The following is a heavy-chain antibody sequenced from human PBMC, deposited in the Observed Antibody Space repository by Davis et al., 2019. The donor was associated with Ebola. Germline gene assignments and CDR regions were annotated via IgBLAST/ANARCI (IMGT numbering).Heavy chain of an antibody. J-gene: IGHJ4*02. D-gene: IGHD6-25*01. CDR2: IWYEGTDG. CDR1: GFSFDAYA. V-gene: IGHV3-33*03. Sequence: GESLKISCEASGFSFDAYAMHWVRQAPGKGLEWVSSIWYEGTDGNYADSVRGRFIISRDDSKNTLYLQMNSLRVEDTALYYCATSQGLLAAAGTGLESWGQGTLVTVSS. CDR3: ATSQGLLAAAGTGLES.